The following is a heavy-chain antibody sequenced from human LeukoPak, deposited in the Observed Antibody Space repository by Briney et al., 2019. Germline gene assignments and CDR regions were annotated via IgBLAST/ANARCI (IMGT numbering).Heavy chain of an antibody. D-gene: IGHD3-22*01. V-gene: IGHV4-30-2*01. J-gene: IGHJ5*02. CDR3: ARVDDSSGYYYWFDP. CDR2: IYHSGST. CDR1: GGSISSGGYY. Sequence: SENLSLTCTVSGGSISSGGYYWSWIRQPPGKGLEWIGYIYHSGSTYYNPSLKSRVTISVDRSKNQFSLKLSSVTAADTAVYYCARVDDSSGYYYWFDPWGQGTLVTVSS.